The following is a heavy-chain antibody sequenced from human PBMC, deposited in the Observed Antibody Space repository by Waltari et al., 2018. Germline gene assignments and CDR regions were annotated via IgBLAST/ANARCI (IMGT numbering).Heavy chain of an antibody. CDR1: GASVSSRIHY. J-gene: IGHJ4*02. D-gene: IGHD4-17*01. CDR3: ARHMTTVTTSSFDY. CDR2: ITHSGSS. Sequence: QLQLQESGPGLVKPSETLSLTCTVPGASVSSRIHYWGWIRQSPGKGLGWIGSITHSGSSYYNPSLRSRVTLLVDTSKNQFSLRVNSVTAADMALYYCARHMTTVTTSSFDYWGQGALVTVSS. V-gene: IGHV4-39*07.